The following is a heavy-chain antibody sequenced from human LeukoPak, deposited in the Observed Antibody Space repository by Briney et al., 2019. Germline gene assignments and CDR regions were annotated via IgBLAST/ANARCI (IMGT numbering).Heavy chain of an antibody. CDR3: ARGGDCPDY. CDR2: LDTSGNT. Sequence: SETLSLTCTVSGDSMSSYYWSWVRQPAGKGLEWIGRLDTSGNTHYNPSLKSRVTMSVDTSRNQFSLRLTSVTAADTAVYYCARGGDCPDYWAQGTLVTVSS. CDR1: GDSMSSYY. D-gene: IGHD2-21*02. V-gene: IGHV4-4*07. J-gene: IGHJ4*02.